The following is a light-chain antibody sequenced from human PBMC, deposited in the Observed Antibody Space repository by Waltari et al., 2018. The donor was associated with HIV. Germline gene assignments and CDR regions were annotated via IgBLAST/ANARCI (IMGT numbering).Light chain of an antibody. CDR2: EDT. CDR3: QAWDNSAAV. J-gene: IGLJ1*01. Sequence: SYDLTQPPPVSVSPGQTASITCSGHKLGDKYVSWYQQRPGQSPVLVIFEDTKRPSDIPERFSGSNSGNTATLTISGTQAMDEADYFCQAWDNSAAVFGSGTKVTVL. CDR1: KLGDKY. V-gene: IGLV3-1*01.